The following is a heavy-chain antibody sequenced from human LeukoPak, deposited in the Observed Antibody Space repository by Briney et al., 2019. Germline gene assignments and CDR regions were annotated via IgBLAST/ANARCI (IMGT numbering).Heavy chain of an antibody. Sequence: SETLSLTCAVSGYSISSGYYWGWIRQPPGKGLEWIGSIYHSGSTYYNPSLKCRVTISVDTSKNQFSLKLSSVTAADTAVYYCASISSTSFNPFDYWGQGTLVTVSS. D-gene: IGHD2-2*01. J-gene: IGHJ4*02. CDR2: IYHSGST. V-gene: IGHV4-38-2*01. CDR3: ASISSTSFNPFDY. CDR1: GYSISSGYY.